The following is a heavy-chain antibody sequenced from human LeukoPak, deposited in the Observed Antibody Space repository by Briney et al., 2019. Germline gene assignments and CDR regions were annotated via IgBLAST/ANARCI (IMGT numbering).Heavy chain of an antibody. J-gene: IGHJ6*02. V-gene: IGHV1-18*01. CDR1: GYIFTSYG. CDR3: ARDREHSSGWFNYYYGMDV. CDR2: ISAYNGNT. Sequence: ASVKVSCKASGYIFTSYGISWVRQAPGQGLEWMGWISAYNGNTNYAQKLQGRVTMTTDTSTSTAYMELRSLRSDDTAVYYCARDREHSSGWFNYYYGMDVWGQGTTVTVSS. D-gene: IGHD6-19*01.